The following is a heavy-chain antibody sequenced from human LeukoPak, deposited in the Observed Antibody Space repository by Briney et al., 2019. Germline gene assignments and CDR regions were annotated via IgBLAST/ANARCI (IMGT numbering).Heavy chain of an antibody. Sequence: ASVKVSCKASGGTFSRYAISWVRQAPGQGLEWMGGYIPMFRTASYAQNFQNRVTITADESTSTFSMEVSSLRPEDTAVYFCAGASSKWELSFWGQGTLVTVSS. V-gene: IGHV1-69*13. J-gene: IGHJ4*02. CDR1: GGTFSRYA. CDR2: YIPMFRTA. CDR3: AGASSKWELSF. D-gene: IGHD1-26*01.